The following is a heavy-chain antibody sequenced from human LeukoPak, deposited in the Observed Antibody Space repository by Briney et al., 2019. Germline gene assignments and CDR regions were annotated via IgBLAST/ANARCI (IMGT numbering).Heavy chain of an antibody. CDR3: ARGSGSGSYYLFDY. J-gene: IGHJ4*02. Sequence: SETLSLTCTISGGSISSYYWSWIRQPPGKGLEWIGYIYYSGSTNYNPSLKSRVTISVDTSKNQFSLKLSSVTAADTAVYYCARGSGSGSYYLFDYWGQGTPVTVSS. D-gene: IGHD3-10*01. CDR1: GGSISSYY. CDR2: IYYSGST. V-gene: IGHV4-59*01.